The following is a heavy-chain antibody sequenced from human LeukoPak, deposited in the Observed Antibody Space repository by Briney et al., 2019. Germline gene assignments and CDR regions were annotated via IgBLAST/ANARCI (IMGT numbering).Heavy chain of an antibody. V-gene: IGHV3-48*01. D-gene: IGHD3-22*01. J-gene: IGHJ4*02. CDR1: GFTFSSHS. CDR3: ARGAYYYED. CDR2: ISSSSSTI. Sequence: GGSLRLSRAASGFTFSSHSMNWVRQAPGKGLEWVSYISSSSSTIYYADSVKGRFTISRDNAKNSLYLQMNSLRAEDTAVYYCARGAYYYEDWGQGALVTVSS.